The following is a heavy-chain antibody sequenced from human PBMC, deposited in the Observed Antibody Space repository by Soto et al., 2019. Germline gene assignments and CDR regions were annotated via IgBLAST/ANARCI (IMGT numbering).Heavy chain of an antibody. CDR1: GFTVGSAW. V-gene: IGHV3-15*07. J-gene: IGHJ4*02. CDR2: IKSKVDAGTT. Sequence: EVQLVESGGGLVKPGGSLRLGCEVSGFTVGSAWMSWVRQAPGKGLVWVGRIKSKVDAGTTDYAEPVKGRFTISIDDSKNTLYLPMESLKTEDTAVYYCTSATHRARTEEMARSGGQGTLVTVSS. CDR3: TSATHRARTEEMARS. D-gene: IGHD2-21*02.